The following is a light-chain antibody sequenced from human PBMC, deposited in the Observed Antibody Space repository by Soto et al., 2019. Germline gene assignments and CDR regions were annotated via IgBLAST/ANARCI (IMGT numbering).Light chain of an antibody. J-gene: IGKJ4*01. CDR1: QSVSSNY. Sequence: EIVLTQSPGTLSLSPGERATLSCRASQSVSSNYLAWYQQKPGQAPRPLIYGASSRATGIPDRFSGSGAGTDFTLTIGRLESEDFAVYYCQQRSNWPRTFGGGTKVDIK. CDR2: GAS. V-gene: IGKV3D-20*02. CDR3: QQRSNWPRT.